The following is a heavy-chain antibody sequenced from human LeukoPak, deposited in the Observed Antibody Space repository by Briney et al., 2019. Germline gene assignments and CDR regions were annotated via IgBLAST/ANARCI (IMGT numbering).Heavy chain of an antibody. D-gene: IGHD2-15*01. Sequence: SETLSLTCAVYGGSFSGYYWSWIRQPPGKGLEWIGEINHSGSTNYNPSLKSRVTISVDTSKNQFSLKLSSVTAADTAVYYCARGMALGVVVVAATYDYGGQGTLVTVSS. CDR2: INHSGST. J-gene: IGHJ4*02. CDR1: GGSFSGYY. V-gene: IGHV4-34*01. CDR3: ARGMALGVVVVAATYDY.